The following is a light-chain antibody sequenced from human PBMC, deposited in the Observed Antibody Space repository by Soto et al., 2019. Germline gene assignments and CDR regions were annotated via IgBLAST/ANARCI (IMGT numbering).Light chain of an antibody. V-gene: IGLV2-14*03. CDR1: SSDIGHYDY. CDR3: CSLTTSHTYV. Sequence: QSALTQPASVSGSPGQSITISCTGTSSDIGHYDYVSRYQQHPGKAPKLMIYHVTYRPSGVSNRYSGSKSGNSASLTISGLQADDEADYYCCSLTTSHTYVFGSGTKVTV. CDR2: HVT. J-gene: IGLJ1*01.